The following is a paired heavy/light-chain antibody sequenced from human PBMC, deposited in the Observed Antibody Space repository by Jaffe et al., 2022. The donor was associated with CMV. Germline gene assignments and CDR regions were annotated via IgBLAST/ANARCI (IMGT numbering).Heavy chain of an antibody. CDR3: ARLEGDIVVVTAELGGDAFDI. Sequence: EVQLVQSGAEVKKPGESLRISCKGSGYSFTSYWISWVRQMPGKGLEWMGRIDPSDSYTNYSPSFQGHVTISADKSISTAYLQWSSLKASDTAMYYCARLEGDIVVVTAELGGDAFDIWGQGTMVTVSS. V-gene: IGHV5-10-1*03. J-gene: IGHJ3*02. CDR1: GYSFTSYW. CDR2: IDPSDSYT. D-gene: IGHD2-21*02.
Light chain of an antibody. Sequence: EIVLTQSPGTLSLSPGERATLSCRASQSVSSSYLAWYQQKPGQAPRLLIYGASSRATGIPDRFSGSGSGTDFTLTISRLEPEDFAVYYCQQYGSSPWAFGQGTKVEIK. CDR2: GAS. CDR1: QSVSSSY. V-gene: IGKV3-20*01. CDR3: QQYGSSPWA. J-gene: IGKJ1*01.